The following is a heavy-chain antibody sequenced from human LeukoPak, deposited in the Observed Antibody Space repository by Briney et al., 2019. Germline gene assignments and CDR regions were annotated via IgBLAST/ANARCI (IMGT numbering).Heavy chain of an antibody. CDR2: INPDNGGT. CDR3: AREGVDWNHSVYYFDY. D-gene: IGHD1-1*01. V-gene: IGHV1-2*02. CDR1: GYTFTDYY. Sequence: ASVKVSCKASGYTFTDYYIHWVRQAPGQGLQWMAWINPDNGGTNYAQKFQGRVTMTRDTSISTAYMELSRLRSDDTAVYYCAREGVDWNHSVYYFDYWGQGTLVTVSS. J-gene: IGHJ4*02.